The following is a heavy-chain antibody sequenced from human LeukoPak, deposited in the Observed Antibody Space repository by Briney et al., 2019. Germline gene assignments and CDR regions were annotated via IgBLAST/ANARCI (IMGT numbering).Heavy chain of an antibody. Sequence: GGSLRLSCVASGLTFSSSWMNWIRQAPGKGPEWLANINPAGSQKDYVDSVKGRFTISRDNAQDSVFLQMNNLRAEDTGVFYCARYSGSFPGWLDPWGPGTLVTVSS. CDR3: ARYSGSFPGWLDP. D-gene: IGHD1-26*01. J-gene: IGHJ5*02. CDR2: INPAGSQK. V-gene: IGHV3-7*01. CDR1: GLTFSSSW.